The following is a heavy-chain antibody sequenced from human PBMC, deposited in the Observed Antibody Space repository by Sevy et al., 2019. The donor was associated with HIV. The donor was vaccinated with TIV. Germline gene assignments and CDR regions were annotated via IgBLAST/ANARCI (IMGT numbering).Heavy chain of an antibody. CDR3: ARDNSGYFFFDY. J-gene: IGHJ4*02. CDR2: ISQTYDGSKK. Sequence: GGSLRLSCAASGFTFGSYTLHWVRQAPGKGLEWVALISQTYDGSKKYYIDSVQGRFTISRDNSKNTLYLQMDSLRPEDTAVYYCARDNSGYFFFDYWAQGTLVTVSS. CDR1: GFTFGSYT. V-gene: IGHV3-30-3*01. D-gene: IGHD3-22*01.